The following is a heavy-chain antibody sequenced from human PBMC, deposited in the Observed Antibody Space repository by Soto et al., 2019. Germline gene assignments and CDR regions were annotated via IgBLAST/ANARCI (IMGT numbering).Heavy chain of an antibody. D-gene: IGHD3-3*01. J-gene: IGHJ4*02. CDR2: IRSKANSYAT. Sequence: GGSLRLSCAASGFTFSGSAMHWVRQASGKGLEWVGRIRSKANSYATAYAASVKGRFTISRDDSKNTAYLQMNSLKTEDTAVYYCTSPPTGFWSGYYLFYWGQGTLVTVSS. V-gene: IGHV3-73*01. CDR3: TSPPTGFWSGYYLFY. CDR1: GFTFSGSA.